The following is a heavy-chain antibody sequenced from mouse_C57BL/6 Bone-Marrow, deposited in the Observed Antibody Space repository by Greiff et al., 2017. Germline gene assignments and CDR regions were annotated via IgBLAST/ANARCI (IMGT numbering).Heavy chain of an antibody. CDR1: GFSLTSYA. J-gene: IGHJ2*01. CDR2: IWTGGGT. D-gene: IGHD1-1*01. CDR3: ARSHYYGSSYPYYFDY. Sequence: QVQLKESGPGLVAPSQSLSITCTVSGFSLTSYAISWVRQPPGKGLEWLGVIWTGGGTNYNSALKSRLSISKDNSKSQVFLKMNSLQTDDTARYYCARSHYYGSSYPYYFDYWGQGTTLTVAS. V-gene: IGHV2-9-1*01.